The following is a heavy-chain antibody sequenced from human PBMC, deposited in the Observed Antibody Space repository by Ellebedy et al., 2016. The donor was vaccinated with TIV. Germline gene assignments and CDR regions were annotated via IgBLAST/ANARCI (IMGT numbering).Heavy chain of an antibody. CDR3: ARDRGCSGGSCYSIFDY. J-gene: IGHJ4*02. CDR2: IIPILGIA. V-gene: IGHV1-69*04. D-gene: IGHD2-15*01. CDR1: GGTFSSYA. Sequence: AASVKVSCKASGGTFSSYAISWVRQAPGQGLEWMGRIIPILGIANYAQKFQGRVTITADNSTSTAYMELSSLRSEDTAGYYCARDRGCSGGSCYSIFDYWGQGTLVTVSS.